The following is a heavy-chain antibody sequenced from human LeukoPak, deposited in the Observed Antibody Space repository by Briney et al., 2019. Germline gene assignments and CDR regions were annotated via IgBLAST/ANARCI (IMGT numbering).Heavy chain of an antibody. CDR1: GYTFTTYG. J-gene: IGHJ5*02. V-gene: IGHV1-18*01. CDR3: ARGDPVSARDTGVWFDP. Sequence: GASVKVSCKASGYTFTTYGINWVRQAPGQGLEWMGWISAYNGNTNYAQNLQGRVTMTTDTSTSTAYMELRSLRSDDTAVYYCARGDPVSARDTGVWFDPWGQGTLVTVSS. CDR2: ISAYNGNT. D-gene: IGHD5-18*01.